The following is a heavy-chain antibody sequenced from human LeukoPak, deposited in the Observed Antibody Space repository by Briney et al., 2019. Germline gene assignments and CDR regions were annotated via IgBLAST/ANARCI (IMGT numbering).Heavy chain of an antibody. J-gene: IGHJ4*02. D-gene: IGHD2-21*02. CDR3: ARGSRGLDDSDYFDY. CDR1: GFTFSRYW. V-gene: IGHV3-7*01. Sequence: GGSLRLSCAASGFTFSRYWMSWVRQAPGKGLEWVANIKQDGSEKDYVDSVKGRITISRDNAKNSLYLQMNSLRAEDTAVYYCARGSRGLDDSDYFDYWGQGTLVTVSS. CDR2: IKQDGSEK.